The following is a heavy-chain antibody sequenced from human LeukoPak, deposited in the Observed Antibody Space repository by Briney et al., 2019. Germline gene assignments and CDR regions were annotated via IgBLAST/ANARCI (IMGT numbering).Heavy chain of an antibody. CDR2: IYSGGST. J-gene: IGHJ4*02. V-gene: IGHV3-66*01. D-gene: IGHD5/OR15-5a*01. CDR1: GFTVSSNY. Sequence: GGSLRLSCAASGFTVSSNYMSWVRQAPGKGLEWVSVIYSGGSTYYADSVKGRFTISRDNSKNTLYLQMNSLRAEDTAVYYCARDSTTDIDFDYWGQGTLVTVSS. CDR3: ARDSTTDIDFDY.